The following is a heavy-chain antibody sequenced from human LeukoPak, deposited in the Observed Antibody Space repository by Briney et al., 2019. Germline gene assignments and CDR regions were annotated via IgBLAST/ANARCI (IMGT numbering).Heavy chain of an antibody. CDR3: ARPRLNWNHGAFDY. CDR1: GFTVSSNS. D-gene: IGHD1-1*01. V-gene: IGHV3-53*01. J-gene: IGHJ4*02. CDR2: IYSDNT. Sequence: GGSLRLSCTVSGFTVSSNSMSWVRQAPGKGLEWVSFIYSDNTHYSDSVKGRFTISRDNSKNTLYLQMNSLRAEDTAVYYCARPRLNWNHGAFDYWGQGTLVTVSS.